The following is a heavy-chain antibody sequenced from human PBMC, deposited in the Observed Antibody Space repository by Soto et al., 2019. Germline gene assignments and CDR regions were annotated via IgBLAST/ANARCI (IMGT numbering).Heavy chain of an antibody. J-gene: IGHJ4*02. CDR1: GYTFTSYG. CDR3: ARGRSGDY. CDR2: ISAHNGNT. V-gene: IGHV1-18*01. Sequence: QVHLVQSGAEVKKPGASVKVSCKGSGYTFTSYGITWVRQAPAQGLEWMGWISAHNGNTDYAQKLQGRVTVTRDTSTSTPYMELRGLRSDATPVFYCARGRSGDYLGQGAVVTVSS.